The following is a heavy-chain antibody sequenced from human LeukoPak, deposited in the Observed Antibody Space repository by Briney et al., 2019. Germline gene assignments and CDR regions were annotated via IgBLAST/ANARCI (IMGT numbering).Heavy chain of an antibody. Sequence: SETLSLTCAVYGGSFSGYYWSWIRQPPGKGLEWIGEINHSGSTNYNPSLKSRVTISVDTSKNQFSLKLSSVTAADTAVYYCARERDFDYWGQGTLVTVST. V-gene: IGHV4-34*01. J-gene: IGHJ4*02. CDR2: INHSGST. CDR3: ARERDFDY. CDR1: GGSFSGYY.